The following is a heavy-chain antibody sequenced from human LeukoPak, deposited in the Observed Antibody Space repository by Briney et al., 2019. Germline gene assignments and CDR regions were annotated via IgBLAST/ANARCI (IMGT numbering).Heavy chain of an antibody. Sequence: PSETLSLTCTVSGGSIRDYYCSWIRQSAGKGLEWIGRIYTNGITYYNPSLRSRVTMSLGTSANQFSLWLSSVTAADTAVYYCARVALYNGHDYFDYWGQGALVTVSS. CDR2: IYTNGIT. CDR1: GGSIRDYY. CDR3: ARVALYNGHDYFDY. D-gene: IGHD5-12*01. V-gene: IGHV4-4*07. J-gene: IGHJ4*02.